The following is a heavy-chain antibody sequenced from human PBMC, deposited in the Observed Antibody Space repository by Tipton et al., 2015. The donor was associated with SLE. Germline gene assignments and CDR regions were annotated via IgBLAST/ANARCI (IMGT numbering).Heavy chain of an antibody. D-gene: IGHD5-18*01. V-gene: IGHV4-39*07. CDR2: IYYSGST. CDR3: ARDIQLLSAFDI. J-gene: IGHJ3*02. CDR1: GGSISSSSYY. Sequence: TLSLTCTVSGGSISSSSYYWGWIRQPPGKGLEWIGSIYYSGSTYYSPSLKSRVTISVDTSKNQFSLKLSSVTAADTAVYYCARDIQLLSAFDIWGQGTMVTVSS.